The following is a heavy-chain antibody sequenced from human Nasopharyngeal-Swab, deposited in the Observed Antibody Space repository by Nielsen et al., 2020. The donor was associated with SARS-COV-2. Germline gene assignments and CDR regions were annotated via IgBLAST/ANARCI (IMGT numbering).Heavy chain of an antibody. CDR1: GFIFNTYG. CDR2: ISDDYTI. CDR3: ARDLELLTNYYALDY. D-gene: IGHD3-9*01. J-gene: IGHJ4*02. Sequence: GGSLRLSCEASGFIFNTYGMNWVRQAPGKGLEWISYISDDYTIFYADSVKGRFTISRDNAKNSLDLQMNSLRDEDTAVYYCARDLELLTNYYALDYWGQGTLVTVSS. V-gene: IGHV3-69-1*01.